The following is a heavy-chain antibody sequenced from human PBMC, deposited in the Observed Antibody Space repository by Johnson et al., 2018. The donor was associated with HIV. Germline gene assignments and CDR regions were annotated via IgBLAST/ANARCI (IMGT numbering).Heavy chain of an antibody. Sequence: QVQLVESGGGVVQPGRSLRLSCTVSGIIFSHYGMHWVRQAPGKGLEWVALISYDGSNEYYAESVKGRFTISSDNSKNTLYLQMNSLRPEDAAVYYCVRGRGDLLGGAFDVWGLGTMVTVSS. CDR1: GIIFSHYG. D-gene: IGHD1-26*01. CDR2: ISYDGSNE. J-gene: IGHJ3*01. V-gene: IGHV3-30*03. CDR3: VRGRGDLLGGAFDV.